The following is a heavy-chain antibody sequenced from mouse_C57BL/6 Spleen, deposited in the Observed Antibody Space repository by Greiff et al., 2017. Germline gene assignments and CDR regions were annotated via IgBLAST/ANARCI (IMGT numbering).Heavy chain of an antibody. V-gene: IGHV1-55*01. D-gene: IGHD1-1*01. CDR1: GYTFTSYW. CDR2: IYPGSGST. J-gene: IGHJ2*01. Sequence: QVQLQQSGAELARPGASVKLSCKASGYTFTSYWITWVTQRPGQGLEWIGDIYPGSGSTNYNEKFKSKATLTVDTSSSNAYMQLSSLTSKDSAVDYCARRTVVASYYFAYWGQGTTLTVSS. CDR3: ARRTVVASYYFAY.